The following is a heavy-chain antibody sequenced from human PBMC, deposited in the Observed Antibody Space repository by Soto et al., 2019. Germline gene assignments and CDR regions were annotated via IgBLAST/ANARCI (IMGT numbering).Heavy chain of an antibody. V-gene: IGHV4-31*03. CDR3: ASGRYYYDSSGSIGSFDY. CDR2: IYYSGST. J-gene: IGHJ4*02. CDR1: GGSISSGGYY. Sequence: SETLSLTCTVSGGSISSGGYYWSWIRQHPGKGLEWIGYIYYSGSTYYNPSLKSRVTISVDTSKNQFSLKLSSVTAADTAVYYCASGRYYYDSSGSIGSFDYWGQGTLVTVSS. D-gene: IGHD3-22*01.